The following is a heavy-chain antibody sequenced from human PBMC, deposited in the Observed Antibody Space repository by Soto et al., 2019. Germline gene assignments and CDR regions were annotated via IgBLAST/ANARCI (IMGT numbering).Heavy chain of an antibody. CDR3: AKDLEYCTNGVCYTPGYYFDY. V-gene: IGHV3-23*01. J-gene: IGHJ4*02. D-gene: IGHD2-8*01. Sequence: GGSLRLSCAASGFTFSSYAMSWVRQAPGKGLEWVSAISGSGGSTYYADSVKGRFTISRDNSKNTLYLQMSSLRAEDTAVYYCAKDLEYCTNGVCYTPGYYFDYWGQGTLVTVPQ. CDR2: ISGSGGST. CDR1: GFTFSSYA.